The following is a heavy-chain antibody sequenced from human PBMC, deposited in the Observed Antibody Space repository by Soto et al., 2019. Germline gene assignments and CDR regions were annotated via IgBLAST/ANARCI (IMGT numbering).Heavy chain of an antibody. CDR3: ARRGLTYYYDSSGDISGDYYGMDI. CDR2: IYYSGST. D-gene: IGHD3-22*01. V-gene: IGHV4-59*01. J-gene: IGHJ6*02. CDR1: GGSISSYY. Sequence: SETLSLTCTVSGGSISSYYWSWIRQPPGKGLEWIGYIYYSGSTNYNPSLKSRVTISVDTSKNQFSLKLSSVTAADTAVYYCARRGLTYYYDSSGDISGDYYGMDIWGQGTTVTVSS.